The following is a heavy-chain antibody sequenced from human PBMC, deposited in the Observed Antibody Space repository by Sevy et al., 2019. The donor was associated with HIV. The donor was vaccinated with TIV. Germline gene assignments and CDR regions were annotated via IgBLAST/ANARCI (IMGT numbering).Heavy chain of an antibody. V-gene: IGHV1-46*01. J-gene: IGHJ2*01. CDR2: INPTSGTT. CDR1: GYTFTTNY. D-gene: IGHD2-8*01. CDR3: ARDTVMYGNVPGWFFDL. Sequence: ASVKVSCKASGYTFTTNYIHWVRQAPGQGLEWMGNINPTSGTTTYPQHFEGRVSVPRDTSTSTVYLDLSSLRSEDTAVYYCARDTVMYGNVPGWFFDLWGRGTLVTVSS.